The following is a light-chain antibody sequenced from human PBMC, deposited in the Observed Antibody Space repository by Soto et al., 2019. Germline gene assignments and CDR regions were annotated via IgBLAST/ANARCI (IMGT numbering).Light chain of an antibody. CDR2: EVT. CDR1: SSDVGGYNY. J-gene: IGLJ1*01. CDR3: SSYASSSPYV. V-gene: IGLV2-14*01. Sequence: QSALTQPASVSGSPGQSITISCTGTSSDVGGYNYVSWYQHHPGKAPKLMISEVTNRPSGVSNRFSGSKSGNTASLTISGLQAEDEADYYCSSYASSSPYVFGTGTK.